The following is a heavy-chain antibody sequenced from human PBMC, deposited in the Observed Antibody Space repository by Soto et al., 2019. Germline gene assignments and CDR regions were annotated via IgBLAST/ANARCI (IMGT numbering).Heavy chain of an antibody. V-gene: IGHV1-69*13. CDR2: IVPISGTS. CDR3: AGDPGNSCYYYGMDV. D-gene: IGHD4-4*01. Sequence: SVQVSCKASGGSFSNYAISWVRQAPGLGLEWMGKIVPISGTSHYAQKFQGRVTFTADESATTAYMALSSLRSEDTAVYYCAGDPGNSCYYYGMDVWGQGATVTVSS. J-gene: IGHJ6*02. CDR1: GGSFSNYA.